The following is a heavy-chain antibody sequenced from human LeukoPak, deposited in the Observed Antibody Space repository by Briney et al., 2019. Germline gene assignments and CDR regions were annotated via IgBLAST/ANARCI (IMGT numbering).Heavy chain of an antibody. V-gene: IGHV1-2*02. J-gene: IGHJ5*02. CDR2: INPNSGGT. CDR3: AREDGYRYES. D-gene: IGHD5-18*01. Sequence: ASVKVSCKASGYTFTDYYIHWVRQAARQGLEWMGWINPNSGGTNYAQKFQGRVTMTRDTSISTACMELSGLRSDDTAVYYCAREDGYRYESWGQGALVTVSS. CDR1: GYTFTDYY.